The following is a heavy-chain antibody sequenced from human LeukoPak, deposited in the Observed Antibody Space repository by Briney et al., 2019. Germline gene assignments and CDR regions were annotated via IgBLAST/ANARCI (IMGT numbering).Heavy chain of an antibody. Sequence: GGSLRLSCAASGFTFSSYAMFWVRQAPGKGLEWVTIISKDGSDTFYADSVKGRFTISRDNAKNTLYLQMNGLRVEDTAVYYCVVWGEDRSGHRFDFWGQGTLVTVSS. CDR1: GFTFSSYA. J-gene: IGHJ4*02. D-gene: IGHD3-22*01. CDR3: VVWGEDRSGHRFDF. CDR2: ISKDGSDT. V-gene: IGHV3-30-3*01.